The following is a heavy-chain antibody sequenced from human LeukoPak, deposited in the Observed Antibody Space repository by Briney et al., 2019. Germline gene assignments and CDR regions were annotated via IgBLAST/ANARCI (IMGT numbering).Heavy chain of an antibody. CDR2: IGTASDT. CDR1: GFTFSNFD. D-gene: IGHD1-1*01. Sequence: GGSLRLSCAASGFTFSNFDMHWVRQPTGQGLEWVSAIGTASDTYYPGSVEGRFTLSRDNAKNSLYLQMNSLTAGDTAVYYCARGPPRGKYYYMDVWGKGTTVTVSS. V-gene: IGHV3-13*01. CDR3: ARGPPRGKYYYMDV. J-gene: IGHJ6*03.